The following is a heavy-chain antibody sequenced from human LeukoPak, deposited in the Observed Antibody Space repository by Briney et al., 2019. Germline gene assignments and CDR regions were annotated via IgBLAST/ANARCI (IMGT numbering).Heavy chain of an antibody. V-gene: IGHV4-59*08. Sequence: SETLSLTCTVSGGSISSYFWSWIRQPPGKGLEWIGYIYYSGSTNYNPSLKSRVTMPVDTSKNQFSLKLSSVTAADTAVYYCARIDRAVAGTIDYWGQGTLVTVSS. CDR2: IYYSGST. CDR3: ARIDRAVAGTIDY. D-gene: IGHD6-19*01. J-gene: IGHJ4*02. CDR1: GGSISSYF.